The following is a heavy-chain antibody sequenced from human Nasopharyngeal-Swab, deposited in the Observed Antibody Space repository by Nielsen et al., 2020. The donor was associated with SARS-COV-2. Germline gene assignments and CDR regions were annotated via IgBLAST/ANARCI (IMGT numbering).Heavy chain of an antibody. Sequence: GGSLRLSCVVSGFTFSNYEMNWVRQAPGKGLEWVSYISSSGRTLHYADSVKGRFTISRDNAKNSLYLQMNSLRAEDTAVYYCAKDSVFRVGATSYFDYWGQGTLVTVSS. D-gene: IGHD1-26*01. J-gene: IGHJ4*02. V-gene: IGHV3-48*03. CDR3: AKDSVFRVGATSYFDY. CDR2: ISSSGRTL. CDR1: GFTFSNYE.